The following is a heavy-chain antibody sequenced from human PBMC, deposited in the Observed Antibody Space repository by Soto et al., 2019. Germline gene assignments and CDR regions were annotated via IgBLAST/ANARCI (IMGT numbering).Heavy chain of an antibody. V-gene: IGHV4-30-4*01. CDR1: GGSISSDDHY. J-gene: IGHJ4*02. Sequence: QVQLQESGPGLVKPSQTLSLTCIVSGGSISSDDHYWSWIRQPPGKRLEWIGYIYYSGTTHSNPSLKSLLFLSLATSKNQFSLQLTSVTAADTAVYYCATVRSRWNIDYWGQGTLVTVSS. D-gene: IGHD6-13*01. CDR2: IYYSGTT. CDR3: ATVRSRWNIDY.